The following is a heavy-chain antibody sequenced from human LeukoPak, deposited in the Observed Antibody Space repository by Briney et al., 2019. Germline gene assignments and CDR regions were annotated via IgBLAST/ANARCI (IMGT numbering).Heavy chain of an antibody. CDR1: GLTFSTYA. D-gene: IGHD3-22*01. CDR3: AKGGAYYYDSSGYYDY. V-gene: IGHV3-23*01. J-gene: IGHJ4*02. CDR2: VTGSGDDT. Sequence: GGSLRLSCVASGLTFSTYAMNWARQAPGRGLEWVSAVTGSGDDTYYAASVKGRFTISRDNSKNTLYLQMNSLRAEDTAVYYCAKGGAYYYDSSGYYDYWGQGTLVTVSS.